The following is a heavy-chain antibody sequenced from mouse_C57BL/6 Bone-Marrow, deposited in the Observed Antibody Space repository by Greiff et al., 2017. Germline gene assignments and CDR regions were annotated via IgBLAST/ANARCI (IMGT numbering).Heavy chain of an antibody. CDR3: ARWGGNYGFFAY. Sequence: VQLVESGPELVKPGASVKISCKASGYAFSSSWMNWVKQRPGKGLAWIGRLYPGVGDTNYNGKFKGKATLTADKSSSTAYMQLCSLASEDSAVYCCARWGGNYGFFAYWGQGTLVTVSA. CDR1: GYAFSSSW. V-gene: IGHV1-82*01. D-gene: IGHD2-1*01. J-gene: IGHJ3*01. CDR2: LYPGVGDT.